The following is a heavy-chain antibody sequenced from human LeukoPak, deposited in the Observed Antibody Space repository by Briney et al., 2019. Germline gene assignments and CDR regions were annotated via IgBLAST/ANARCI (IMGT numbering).Heavy chain of an antibody. Sequence: GGSLRLSCAASGFTFSSQWMSWVRQAPGKGLEWVSAISGSGGSTYYADSVKGRFTIFRDNSKNTLYLQMNSLRAEDTAVYYCAKVFSAGYYDILTGYQSYYFDYWGQGTLVTVSS. CDR1: GFTFSSQW. V-gene: IGHV3-23*01. J-gene: IGHJ4*02. CDR3: AKVFSAGYYDILTGYQSYYFDY. D-gene: IGHD3-9*01. CDR2: ISGSGGST.